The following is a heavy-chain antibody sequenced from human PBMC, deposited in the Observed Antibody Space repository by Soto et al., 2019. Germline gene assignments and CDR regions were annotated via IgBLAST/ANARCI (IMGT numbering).Heavy chain of an antibody. J-gene: IGHJ6*02. V-gene: IGHV1-58*01. D-gene: IGHD6-6*01. CDR3: AAGLYSSSSPYYYGMDV. CDR1: GFTFTSSA. Sequence: SVKGSCKASGFTFTSSAVQWVRQARVQRLEWIGWIVVGGGNTNYAQKFQERVTITRDMSTSTAYMELSRLRSEDTAVYYCAAGLYSSSSPYYYGMDVWGQGTTVTVSS. CDR2: IVVGGGNT.